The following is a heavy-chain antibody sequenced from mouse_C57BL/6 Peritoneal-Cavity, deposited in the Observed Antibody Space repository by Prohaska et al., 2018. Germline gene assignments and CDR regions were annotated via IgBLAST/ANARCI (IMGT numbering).Heavy chain of an antibody. CDR1: GFTFINYW. D-gene: IGHD4-1*01. V-gene: IGHV6-3*01. J-gene: IGHJ4*01. CDR2: IRLKSDNYAT. CDR3: TKTAYYAMDY. Sequence: EVKLEESGGGLLQPGGSMNLSCVASGFTFINYWMNWVRKSPEKGRDWVAQIRLKSDNYATHYAESVKGRFTISRDDSKSSVYLQMNNLRAEDTGIYYCTKTAYYAMDYWGQGTSVTVSS.